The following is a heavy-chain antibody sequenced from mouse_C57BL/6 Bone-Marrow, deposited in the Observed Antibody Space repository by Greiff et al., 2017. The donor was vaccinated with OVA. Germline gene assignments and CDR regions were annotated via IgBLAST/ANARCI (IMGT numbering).Heavy chain of an antibody. CDR3: ALCYYGSSYDYAMDY. J-gene: IGHJ4*01. D-gene: IGHD1-1*01. CDR2: IDPANGNT. CDR1: GYTFTSYW. Sequence: VQLQQPGAELVKPGASVKLSCKASGYTFTSYWMHWVKQRPEQGLEWIGRIDPANGNTKYAPKFQGKATITADTSSNTAYLQLSSLTSEDTAIYYCALCYYGSSYDYAMDYWGQGTSVTVSS. V-gene: IGHV14-3*01.